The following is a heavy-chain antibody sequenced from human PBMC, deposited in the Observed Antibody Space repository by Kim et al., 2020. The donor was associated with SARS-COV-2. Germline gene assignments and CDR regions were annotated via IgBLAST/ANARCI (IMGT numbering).Heavy chain of an antibody. CDR3: ARDKWPGVMITFGGANNWFDP. V-gene: IGHV3-30-3*01. Sequence: GGSLRLSCAASGFTFSSYAMHWVRQAPGKGLEWVAVISYDGSNKYYADSVKGRFTISRDNSKNTLYLQMNSLRAEDTAVYYCARDKWPGVMITFGGANNWFDPWGQGTLVTVSS. CDR2: ISYDGSNK. J-gene: IGHJ5*02. CDR1: GFTFSSYA. D-gene: IGHD3-16*01.